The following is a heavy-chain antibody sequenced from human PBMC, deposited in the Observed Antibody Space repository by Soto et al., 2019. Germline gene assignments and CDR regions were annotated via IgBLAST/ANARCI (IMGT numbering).Heavy chain of an antibody. Sequence: QVQLVQSGAEVKKPGSSVKVSCKASGGTFSSYAINWVRQAPGQGLEWMGGIIPIFGTADYAQKFQGRVTITADESTSSAYMELISLRSSDTAVYYCARAVAGGVYYYYGMDVWGQGTTVTVSS. V-gene: IGHV1-69*12. CDR3: ARAVAGGVYYYYGMDV. J-gene: IGHJ6*02. CDR2: IIPIFGTA. D-gene: IGHD6-19*01. CDR1: GGTFSSYA.